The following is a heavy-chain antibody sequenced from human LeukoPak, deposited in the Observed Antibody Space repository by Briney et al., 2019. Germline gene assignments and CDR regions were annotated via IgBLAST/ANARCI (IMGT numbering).Heavy chain of an antibody. CDR1: GFTFSSYA. V-gene: IGHV3-23*01. CDR3: AKVGDYGGPIPYYFDY. Sequence: SGGSLRLSCAASGFTFSSYAMSWVRQAPGKGLEWVSAISGSGGSTYYADSVKGRFTISRDNSKNTLYLQMNSLRAEDTAVYYCAKVGDYGGPIPYYFDYWGQGTLVTVSS. CDR2: ISGSGGST. D-gene: IGHD4-23*01. J-gene: IGHJ4*02.